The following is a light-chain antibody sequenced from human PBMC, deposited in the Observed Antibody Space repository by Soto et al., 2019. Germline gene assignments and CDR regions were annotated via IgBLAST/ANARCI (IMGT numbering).Light chain of an antibody. CDR1: QSISSSS. CDR2: GAS. CDR3: QQYGSSPPYP. Sequence: EIALTQSPGTLSLSPGERATLSCRASQSISSSSLAWYQQKPGQAPRLLISGASSRATGIPDRFGGSGSGTDFTLTISRLEPEDFAVYYCQQYGSSPPYPFGQGTKVEIK. J-gene: IGKJ2*01. V-gene: IGKV3-20*01.